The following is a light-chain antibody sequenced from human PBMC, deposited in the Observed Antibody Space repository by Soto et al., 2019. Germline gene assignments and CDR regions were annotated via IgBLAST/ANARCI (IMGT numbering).Light chain of an antibody. CDR2: DVS. CDR1: GSDVGGYNY. Sequence: QSVLTLAASVSGSPGQSITISCTGTGSDVGGYNYVSWYQQHPGKAPKLMIYDVSNRPSGVSNRFSGSKSGNTASLTISGLQAEDEADYYCSSYTSSSTGVFGTGTKVTVL. CDR3: SSYTSSSTGV. V-gene: IGLV2-14*01. J-gene: IGLJ1*01.